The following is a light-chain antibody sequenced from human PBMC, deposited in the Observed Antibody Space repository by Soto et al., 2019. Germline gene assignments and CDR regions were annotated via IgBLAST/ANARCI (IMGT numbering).Light chain of an antibody. Sequence: QSVLTQPASVSGSPGQSITISCTGNSSDVGGYNYVSWYQQHPGKAPKLMVFDVSNRPSGVSNRFSGSKSGNTASLTISGLQAEDEADYYCSSYTSGGNYVFGSGTKVTVL. CDR2: DVS. J-gene: IGLJ1*01. V-gene: IGLV2-14*01. CDR1: SSDVGGYNY. CDR3: SSYTSGGNYV.